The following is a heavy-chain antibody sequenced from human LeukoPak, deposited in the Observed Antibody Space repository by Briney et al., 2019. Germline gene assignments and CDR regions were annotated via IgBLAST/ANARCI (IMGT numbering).Heavy chain of an antibody. CDR2: IYYSGST. V-gene: IGHV4-39*01. CDR1: GGSISSSSYY. CDR3: ARLDIAAAGTLYDAFDI. J-gene: IGHJ3*02. D-gene: IGHD6-13*01. Sequence: SETLSLTCTVSGGSISSSSYYWGWIRQPPGKGLEWIGSIYYSGSTYYNPSLKSRVTISVDTSKYQFSLKLSSVTAADTAVYYCARLDIAAAGTLYDAFDIWGQGTMVTVSS.